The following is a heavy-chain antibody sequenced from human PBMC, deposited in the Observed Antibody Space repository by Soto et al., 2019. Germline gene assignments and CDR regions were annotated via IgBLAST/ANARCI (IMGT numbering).Heavy chain of an antibody. CDR1: GGSISSYY. CDR3: ARVYCSGGSCFFDY. D-gene: IGHD2-15*01. J-gene: IGHJ4*02. Sequence: QVQLQESGPGLVKPSETLSLTCTVSGGSISSYYWSWIRQPPGKGLEWIGYIYYSGSTNYNPSLKSRVTLSVDTYKNQFSLKLSSVTAADTAVYYCARVYCSGGSCFFDYWGQGTLVTVSS. CDR2: IYYSGST. V-gene: IGHV4-59*08.